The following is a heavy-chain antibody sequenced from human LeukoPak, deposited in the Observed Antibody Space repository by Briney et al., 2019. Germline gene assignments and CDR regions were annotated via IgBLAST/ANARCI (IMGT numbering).Heavy chain of an antibody. CDR2: ISDSGSNT. CDR3: AKVTTWYSDL. J-gene: IGHJ2*01. Sequence: PGAFLRLSCAASGFTFSNYAMTWVRQAPGKGLEWVSGISDSGSNTYYADSAKGRFTISRDNSKNTLYLQMNSLRTEDTAVYYCAKVTTWYSDLWGRGTLVTISS. D-gene: IGHD1-14*01. CDR1: GFTFSNYA. V-gene: IGHV3-23*01.